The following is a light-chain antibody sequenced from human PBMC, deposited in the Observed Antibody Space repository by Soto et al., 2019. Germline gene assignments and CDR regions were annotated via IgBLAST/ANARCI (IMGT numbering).Light chain of an antibody. J-gene: IGKJ5*01. CDR2: GAA. CDR3: IRYDNSPPST. Sequence: EIVMTQSPATLSVSPGERATLSCRASQSFSSNFAWYQQKPGQAPRLLIFGAATTATGVPARFSGSGSGTEFTLTISSLQSEDDATYYCIRYDNSPPSTFGQGTRLEIK. V-gene: IGKV3-15*01. CDR1: QSFSSN.